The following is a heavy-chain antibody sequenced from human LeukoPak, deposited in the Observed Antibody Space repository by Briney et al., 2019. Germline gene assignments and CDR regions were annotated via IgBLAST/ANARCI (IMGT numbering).Heavy chain of an antibody. V-gene: IGHV4-59*01. CDR3: ARKSWAYSPFDS. D-gene: IGHD2-21*01. J-gene: IGHJ4*02. CDR1: GGSISNYY. Sequence: KPSETLSLTCTISGGSISNYYWSWIRQTPGKGLEWIGYIYYTGGTDYNPSLKSRVTISEDTSKNQFSLKLSSVTAADTAVYYCARKSWAYSPFDSWGQGILVTVSP. CDR2: IYYTGGT.